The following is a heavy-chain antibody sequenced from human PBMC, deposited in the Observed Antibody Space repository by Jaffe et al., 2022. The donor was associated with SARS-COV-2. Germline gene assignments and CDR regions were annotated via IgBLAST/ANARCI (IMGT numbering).Heavy chain of an antibody. CDR3: ASVVVVAAALDY. D-gene: IGHD2-15*01. CDR2: ISSSGSTI. V-gene: IGHV3-48*03. CDR1: GFTFSSYE. Sequence: EVQLVESGGGLVQPGGSLRLSCAASGFTFSSYEMNWVRQAPGKGLEWVSYISSSGSTIYYADSVKGRFTISRDNAKNSLYLQMNSLRAEDTAVYYCASVVVVAAALDYWGQGTLVTVSS. J-gene: IGHJ4*02.